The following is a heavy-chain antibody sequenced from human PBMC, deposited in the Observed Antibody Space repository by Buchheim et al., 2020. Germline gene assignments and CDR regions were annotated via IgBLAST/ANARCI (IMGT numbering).Heavy chain of an antibody. J-gene: IGHJ4*02. Sequence: QVQLVESGGGVVQPGRSLRLSCAASGFTFSSYGMHWVRQAPGKGLEWVAVISYDGSNKYYADSVTGRFTISRDNSKNTLYLQMNSLRAEDTAVYYCAKVGYSYGSDYWGQGTL. CDR2: ISYDGSNK. V-gene: IGHV3-30*18. CDR1: GFTFSSYG. CDR3: AKVGYSYGSDY. D-gene: IGHD5-18*01.